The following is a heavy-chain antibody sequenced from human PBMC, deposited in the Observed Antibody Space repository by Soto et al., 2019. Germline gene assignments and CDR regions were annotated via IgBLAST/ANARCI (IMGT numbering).Heavy chain of an antibody. CDR1: VGTFSSYT. J-gene: IGHJ3*02. CDR2: IIPILGIA. V-gene: IGHV1-69*02. Sequence: GASVKVSCKASVGTFSSYTISWVRQAPGQGLEWMGRIIPILGIANYAQKFQGRVTITADKSTSTAYMELSSLRSEDTAVYYCASPLVGGGYCSGGSCQRGSSSDIWGQGTMVTVSS. D-gene: IGHD2-15*01. CDR3: ASPLVGGGYCSGGSCQRGSSSDI.